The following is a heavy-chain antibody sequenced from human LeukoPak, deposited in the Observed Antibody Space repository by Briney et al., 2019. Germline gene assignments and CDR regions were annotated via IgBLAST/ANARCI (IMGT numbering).Heavy chain of an antibody. CDR3: ARRGLRFLEWLSTDAFDI. CDR2: IYTSGST. CDR1: GGSISSYY. V-gene: IGHV4-4*07. J-gene: IGHJ3*02. Sequence: PSETLSLTCTVSGGSISSYYWSWIRQPAGKGLEWIGRIYTSGSTNYNPSLKSRVTMSVDTSKNQFSLKLSSVTAADTAVYYCARRGLRFLEWLSTDAFDIWGQGTMVTVSS. D-gene: IGHD3-3*01.